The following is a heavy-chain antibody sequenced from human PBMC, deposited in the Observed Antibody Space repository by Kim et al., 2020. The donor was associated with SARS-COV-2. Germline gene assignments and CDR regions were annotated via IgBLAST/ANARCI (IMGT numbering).Heavy chain of an antibody. D-gene: IGHD6-13*01. CDR3: AEEMPLGSMEN. V-gene: IGHV7-4-1*02. CDR2: P. J-gene: IGHJ4*02. Sequence: PTYAQGFTGRFVFSLDTSVSTAYLQISSLKAEDTAVYYCAEEMPLGSMENWGQGTLVTVSS.